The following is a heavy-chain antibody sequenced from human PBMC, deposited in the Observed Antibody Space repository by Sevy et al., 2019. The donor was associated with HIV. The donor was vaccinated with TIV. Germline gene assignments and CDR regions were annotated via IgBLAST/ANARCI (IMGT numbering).Heavy chain of an antibody. CDR1: GFTFSNAW. CDR2: IKSKTDGGTT. CDR3: TTDSKIRGLSALLDY. D-gene: IGHD3-10*01. J-gene: IGHJ4*02. Sequence: GGSLRLSCAASGFTFSNAWMSWVRQAPGKGLEWVGRIKSKTDGGTTDYGAPVKGRFTISRDDSKNTLDLQMNSLKTEDTAIYYCTTDSKIRGLSALLDYWGQGTLVTVSS. V-gene: IGHV3-15*01.